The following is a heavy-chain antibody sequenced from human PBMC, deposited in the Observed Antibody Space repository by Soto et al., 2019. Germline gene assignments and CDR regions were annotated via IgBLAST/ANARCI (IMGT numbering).Heavy chain of an antibody. CDR2: IYYSGST. D-gene: IGHD1-7*01. Sequence: SETLSLTCTVSGGSISSGGYYWSWIRQQPGKGLEWIGSIYYSGSTYYNPSLKSRVTISVDTSKNQFSLKLSSVTAADTAVYYCARELELRVPYYYYGMDVWGQGTTVTVSS. V-gene: IGHV4-39*01. CDR3: ARELELRVPYYYYGMDV. J-gene: IGHJ6*02. CDR1: GGSISSGGYY.